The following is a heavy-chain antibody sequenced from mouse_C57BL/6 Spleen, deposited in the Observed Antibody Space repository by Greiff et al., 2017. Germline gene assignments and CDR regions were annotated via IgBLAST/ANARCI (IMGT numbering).Heavy chain of an antibody. CDR1: GFTFSSYA. V-gene: IGHV5-9-1*02. J-gene: IGHJ2*01. CDR2: ISSGGDYI. D-gene: IGHD3-2*02. Sequence: DVKLQESGEGLVKPGGSLKLSCAASGFTFSSYAMSWVRQTPEKRLEWVAYISSGGDYIYYADTVKGRFTISRDNARNTLYLQMSSLKSEDTAMYYCTRDHDSSGYFDYWGQGTTLTVSS. CDR3: TRDHDSSGYFDY.